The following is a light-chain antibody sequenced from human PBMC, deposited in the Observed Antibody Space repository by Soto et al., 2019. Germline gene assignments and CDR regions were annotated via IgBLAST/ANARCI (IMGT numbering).Light chain of an antibody. Sequence: DILMTQSPDSLSVSPGETATLSCRASQSLNTDLAWYQQKPGQAPRLLLYGASTRATGISTRFSGGGSGTEFTLTISGLQSEDSAVYYCQQYKSWPPITFGQGTRLEIK. CDR3: QQYKSWPPIT. J-gene: IGKJ5*01. CDR1: QSLNTD. V-gene: IGKV3-15*01. CDR2: GAS.